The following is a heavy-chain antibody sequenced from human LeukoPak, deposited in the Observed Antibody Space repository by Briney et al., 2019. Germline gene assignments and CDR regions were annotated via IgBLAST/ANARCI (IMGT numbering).Heavy chain of an antibody. CDR3: TRYNNDHFDY. CDR2: IAYDGSRA. Sequence: PGRSLRLSCAASGFTFSSYGMHWFCQTPGKGLEWVAVIAYDGSRAFYADSVKGRFTISRDNSKNTMSVQMDDLRAEDTAVYYCTRYNNDHFDYWGQGTLVTVSS. D-gene: IGHD1-14*01. J-gene: IGHJ4*02. V-gene: IGHV3-33*01. CDR1: GFTFSSYG.